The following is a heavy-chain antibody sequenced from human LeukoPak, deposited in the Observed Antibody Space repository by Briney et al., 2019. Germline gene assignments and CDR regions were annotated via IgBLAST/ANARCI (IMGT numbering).Heavy chain of an antibody. J-gene: IGHJ2*01. Sequence: ASVKVSCKVSGYTLTELSMHWVRQAPGKGLEWMGGFDPEDGETIYAQKFQGRVTMTEDTFTDTAYMELSSLRSEDTAVYYCATGLAVTTLWPWYFDLWGRGTLVTVSS. V-gene: IGHV1-24*01. CDR3: ATGLAVTTLWPWYFDL. CDR1: GYTLTELS. D-gene: IGHD4-17*01. CDR2: FDPEDGET.